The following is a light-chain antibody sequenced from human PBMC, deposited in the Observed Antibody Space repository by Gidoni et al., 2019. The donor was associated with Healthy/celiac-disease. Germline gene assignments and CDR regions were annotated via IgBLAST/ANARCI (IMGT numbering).Light chain of an antibody. J-gene: IGKJ3*01. CDR1: QGISND. V-gene: IGKV1-27*01. Sequence: DIQMTQSPSSLSASVGDRVTITCRASQGISNDLAWYQQKPGKVPKLLIDAASTLQSGVPSRFSGSGSGTDFTLTISSLQPEDVATYYCQKYNSAPQFTFGPGTKVDIK. CDR2: AAS. CDR3: QKYNSAPQFT.